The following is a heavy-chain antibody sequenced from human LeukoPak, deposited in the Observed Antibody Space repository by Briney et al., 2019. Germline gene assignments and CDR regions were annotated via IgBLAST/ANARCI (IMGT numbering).Heavy chain of an antibody. V-gene: IGHV4-30-2*01. J-gene: IGHJ4*02. CDR1: GGSISSGGYS. CDR2: IYHSGST. D-gene: IGHD1-7*01. Sequence: SQTLSLICAVSGGSISSGGYSWSWIRQPPGKGLEWIGYIYHSGSTYYNPSLKSRVTISVDRSKNQFSLKLSSVTAADTAVYYCARGRTGTTSTREGIVDFDYWGQGTLVTVSS. CDR3: ARGRTGTTSTREGIVDFDY.